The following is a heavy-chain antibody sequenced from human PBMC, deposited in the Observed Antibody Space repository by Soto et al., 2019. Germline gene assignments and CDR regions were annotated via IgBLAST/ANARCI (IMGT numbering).Heavy chain of an antibody. CDR2: IYYSEST. CDR1: GGSISSSSYY. V-gene: IGHV4-39*01. D-gene: IGHD2-2*01. J-gene: IGHJ2*01. Sequence: QLQLQESGPGLVKPSETLSLTCTVSGGSISSSSYYWGWIRQPPGKGLEWIGSIYYSESTYYNPSLKSRVSISVGTSKNQFSLKLSSVTAADTAVYYCARRRYCSSTSCSNVDWYFDLWGRGTLVTVSS. CDR3: ARRRYCSSTSCSNVDWYFDL.